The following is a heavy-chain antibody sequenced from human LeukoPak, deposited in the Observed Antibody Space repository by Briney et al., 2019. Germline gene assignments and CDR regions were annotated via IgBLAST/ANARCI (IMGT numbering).Heavy chain of an antibody. CDR2: ISGSGSDI. V-gene: IGHV3-48*03. D-gene: IGHD3-10*02. Sequence: GGSLRLSCAASGFTFSSYEMNWVRQTPGKGLESLAYISGSGSDIYYADSVKGRFTISRDNAKNSLYLQMNSLRAEDTAVYYCAELGITMIGGVWGKGTTVTISS. CDR1: GFTFSSYE. CDR3: AELGITMIGGV. J-gene: IGHJ6*04.